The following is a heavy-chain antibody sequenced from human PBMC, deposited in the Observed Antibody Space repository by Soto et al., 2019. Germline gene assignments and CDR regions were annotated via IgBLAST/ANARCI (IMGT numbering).Heavy chain of an antibody. Sequence: QVQLEQSGAEVKKPGASVKVSCKASGYTFTTNGISWVRQAPGQGLEWMGWISAYNGNTNYAQRFQDRVTMTTDTSRSPAYMELRSLRSDGTAVYYWARGGGIAAAGDPWGQGTLVTVSS. D-gene: IGHD6-13*01. CDR1: GYTFTTNG. CDR3: ARGGGIAAAGDP. J-gene: IGHJ5*02. CDR2: ISAYNGNT. V-gene: IGHV1-18*01.